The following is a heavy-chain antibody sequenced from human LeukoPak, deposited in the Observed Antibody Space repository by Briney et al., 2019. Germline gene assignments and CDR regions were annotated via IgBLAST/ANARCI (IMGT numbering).Heavy chain of an antibody. CDR2: ISSSSSTI. J-gene: IGHJ5*02. CDR1: GFTFSGYE. Sequence: GGSLRLSCAVSGFTFSGYEMNWVRQAPGKGLEWISYISSSSSTIYYADSVKGRFTISRDNAKNSLYLQMNSLRPEDTAVYYCAREVYSSGWYSPNWFDPWGQGTLVTVSS. V-gene: IGHV3-48*03. CDR3: AREVYSSGWYSPNWFDP. D-gene: IGHD6-19*01.